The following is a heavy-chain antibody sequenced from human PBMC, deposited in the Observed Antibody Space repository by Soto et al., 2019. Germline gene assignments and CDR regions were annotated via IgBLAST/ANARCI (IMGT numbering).Heavy chain of an antibody. J-gene: IGHJ6*02. CDR2: ISSYGSET. CDR1: GFTFSRYW. V-gene: IGHV3-74*01. Sequence: EVQLVESGGGLVLPGGSLRLSCAASGFTFSRYWMNWVRQAPGKGLVWVSRISSYGSETHYADSVKGRFTISRDNAKNTLYLQRKSLRADDTAVYYCASNYAYAEGYYWYGIDVWGQGTTVTVSS. D-gene: IGHD3-16*01. CDR3: ASNYAYAEGYYWYGIDV.